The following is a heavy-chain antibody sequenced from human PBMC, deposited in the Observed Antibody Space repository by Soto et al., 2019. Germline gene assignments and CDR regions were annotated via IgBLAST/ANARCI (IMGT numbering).Heavy chain of an antibody. D-gene: IGHD4-17*01. Sequence: GGSLRLSCAASGFTFSSYGMHWVRQAPGKGLEWVAVIWYDGSNKYYADSVKGRFTISRDNSKNTLYLQMNSLRAEDTAVYYCARELYGDSWYFDLWGRGTLVTVSS. CDR1: GFTFSSYG. CDR3: ARELYGDSWYFDL. CDR2: IWYDGSNK. V-gene: IGHV3-33*01. J-gene: IGHJ2*01.